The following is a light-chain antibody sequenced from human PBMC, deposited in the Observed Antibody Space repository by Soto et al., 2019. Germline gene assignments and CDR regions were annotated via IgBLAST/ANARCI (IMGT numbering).Light chain of an antibody. CDR1: QSVSNK. CDR2: AAD. J-gene: IGKJ1*01. CDR3: QQYNNWPPWT. Sequence: EVVMRQSPATLSVSPGETATLSCRASQSVSNKLAWYQQRPGQAPRLLIYAADTRATGIPDRFGGSGSGREFTLTISSLQSEDFAVYYCQQYNNWPPWTFGQGTKVEVK. V-gene: IGKV3-15*01.